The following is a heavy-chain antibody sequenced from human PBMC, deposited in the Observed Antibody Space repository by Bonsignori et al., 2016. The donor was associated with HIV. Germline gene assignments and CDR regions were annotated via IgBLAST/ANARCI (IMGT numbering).Heavy chain of an antibody. CDR3: ARDGLWFGEPGVGY. J-gene: IGHJ4*02. CDR2: ISSSSSYI. V-gene: IGHV3-21*01. Sequence: VRQAPGKGLEWVSSISSSSSYIYYADSVKGRFTISRDNAKNSLYLQMNSLRAEDTAVYYCARDGLWFGEPGVGYWGQGTLVTVSS. D-gene: IGHD3-10*01.